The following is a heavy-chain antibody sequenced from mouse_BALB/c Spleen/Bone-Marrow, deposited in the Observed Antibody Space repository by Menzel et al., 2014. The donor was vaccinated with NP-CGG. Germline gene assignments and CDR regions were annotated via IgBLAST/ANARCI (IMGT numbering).Heavy chain of an antibody. CDR1: GFNIQDTY. CDR2: IDPANGNT. V-gene: IGHV14-3*02. J-gene: IGHJ4*01. CDR3: ARWEYYAMDY. Sequence: VQLKQSGAELVKPGASVKLSCTASGFNIQDTYMHWVKQRPEQGLEWIGRIDPANGNTKYDPKFPGKATITAYTSSNTAHLQLSSLTAEDTAGYYCARWEYYAMDYWGQGTSVTVSS. D-gene: IGHD4-1*01.